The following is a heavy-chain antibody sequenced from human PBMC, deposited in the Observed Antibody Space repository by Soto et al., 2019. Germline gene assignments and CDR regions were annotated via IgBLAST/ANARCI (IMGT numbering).Heavy chain of an antibody. CDR2: IGINVENT. V-gene: IGHV3-23*01. J-gene: IGHJ6*02. CDR1: EFAFSSYA. Sequence: EVQVLESGGGLVQPGGSLRLSCAASEFAFSSYAMSWVRQAPGKGLEWVSRIGINVENTLYAGSVKGRFTISRDNSKNTLYLQMNSLRAEDTAIYYCARYKGSPPAGYSGMDVWGRGTTVTVSS. D-gene: IGHD5-12*01. CDR3: ARYKGSPPAGYSGMDV.